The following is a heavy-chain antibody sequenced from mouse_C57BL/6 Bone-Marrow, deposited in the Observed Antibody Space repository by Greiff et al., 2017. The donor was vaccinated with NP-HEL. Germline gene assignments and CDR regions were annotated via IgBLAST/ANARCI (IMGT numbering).Heavy chain of an antibody. CDR3: ARPGSSYDYYAMDY. J-gene: IGHJ4*01. CDR1: GYTFTSYG. D-gene: IGHD1-1*01. V-gene: IGHV1-81*01. CDR2: IYPRSGNT. Sequence: VMLVESGAELARPGASVKLSCKASGYTFTSYGISWVKQRTGQGLEWIGEIYPRSGNTYYNEKFKGKATLTADKSSSTAYMELRSLTSEDSAVYFCARPGSSYDYYAMDYWGQGTSVTVSS.